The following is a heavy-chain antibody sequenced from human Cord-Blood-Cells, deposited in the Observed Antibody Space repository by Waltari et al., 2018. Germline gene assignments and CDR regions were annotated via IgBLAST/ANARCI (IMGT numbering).Heavy chain of an antibody. D-gene: IGHD6-6*01. V-gene: IGHV1-69*01. CDR1: GGTFSSYA. CDR2: ISPNFGTA. CDR3: SSSRGFVARYYYGMDV. Sequence: VQLVQSRAEVKKPGSSVKVSCKASGGTFSSYAISWVRQAPGQGLEWMGGISPNFGTANYAQKVQGRVTITSDESTSTAYMELSSLRSEDTAVYYCSSSRGFVARYYYGMDVWGQGTTVTVSS. J-gene: IGHJ6*02.